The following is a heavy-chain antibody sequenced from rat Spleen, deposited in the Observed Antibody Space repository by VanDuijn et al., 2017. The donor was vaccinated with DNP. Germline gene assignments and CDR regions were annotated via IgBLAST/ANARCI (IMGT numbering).Heavy chain of an antibody. CDR3: ARGPNYGGYADYFDY. J-gene: IGHJ2*01. D-gene: IGHD1-11*01. Sequence: EVKLVESGGGLVQPGRSLKLSCAASGFNFNDNWMGWVRQAPGKGLEWIGEINKESGTIIYSPSLKDKFTISRDNAQNTLYLQMSKLGSEDTAIYYCARGPNYGGYADYFDYWGQGVMVTVSS. V-gene: IGHV4-2*01. CDR1: GFNFNDNW. CDR2: INKESGTI.